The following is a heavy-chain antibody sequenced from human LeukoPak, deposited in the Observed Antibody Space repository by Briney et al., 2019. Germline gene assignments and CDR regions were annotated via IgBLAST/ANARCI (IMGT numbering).Heavy chain of an antibody. Sequence: SETLSLTCSVSGGSVSNYYWSWIGQRPGNGLEGIGYVYYTGSTNYNPSLKSRVTMFEDKSKNQFSLRLYSVTVADTAVYYCARHFAYSSSSYFDYWGQGSLVTVSS. J-gene: IGHJ4*02. CDR1: GGSVSNYY. CDR2: VYYTGST. CDR3: ARHFAYSSSSYFDY. D-gene: IGHD6-6*01. V-gene: IGHV4-59*08.